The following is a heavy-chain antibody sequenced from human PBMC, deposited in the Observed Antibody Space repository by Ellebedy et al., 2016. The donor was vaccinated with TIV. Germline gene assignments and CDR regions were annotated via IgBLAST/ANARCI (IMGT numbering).Heavy chain of an antibody. J-gene: IGHJ6*02. D-gene: IGHD3-10*01. Sequence: GESLKISCAASGCIFSSYWMSWVRQAPGKGLEWVANIKQDGSEKYYVDSVKGRFTISRDNAKNSLYLQMNSLRAEDTAVYYCARDPYYYGSGSYNYYYGMDVWGQGTTVTVSS. CDR2: IKQDGSEK. V-gene: IGHV3-7*01. CDR3: ARDPYYYGSGSYNYYYGMDV. CDR1: GCIFSSYW.